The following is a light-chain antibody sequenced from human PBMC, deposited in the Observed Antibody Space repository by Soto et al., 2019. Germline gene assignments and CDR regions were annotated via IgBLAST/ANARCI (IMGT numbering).Light chain of an antibody. J-gene: IGKJ1*01. Sequence: DIQMTQSPSFLSASVGDRVTITCRASQDIRSSLNWYQQKPGKAPKFLIYVASRLQTGVPPLFSVSGSVTDFTLTISGLQAEDYATYFCQQTYSDPPWTFGQGTKVEV. CDR3: QQTYSDPPWT. CDR2: VAS. V-gene: IGKV1-39*01. CDR1: QDIRSS.